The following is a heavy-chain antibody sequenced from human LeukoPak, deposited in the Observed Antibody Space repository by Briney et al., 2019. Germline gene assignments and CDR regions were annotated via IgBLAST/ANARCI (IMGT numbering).Heavy chain of an antibody. V-gene: IGHV1-18*01. CDR3: ARGKAAAGNFDY. D-gene: IGHD6-13*01. CDR2: ISAYNGNT. Sequence: ASVKVSCKASGYTFTSYGISWVRQATGQGLEWMGWISAYNGNTNYAQKLQGRVTMTTDTSTSTAYMELRSQRSEDTAVYYCARGKAAAGNFDYWGQGTLVTVSS. CDR1: GYTFTSYG. J-gene: IGHJ4*02.